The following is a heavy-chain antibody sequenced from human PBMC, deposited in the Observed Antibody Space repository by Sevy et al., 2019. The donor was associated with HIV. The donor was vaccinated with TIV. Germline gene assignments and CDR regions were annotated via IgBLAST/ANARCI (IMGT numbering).Heavy chain of an antibody. V-gene: IGHV3-7*01. CDR1: GFTFSSYW. CDR2: IKQDGSER. D-gene: IGHD2-2*01. J-gene: IGHJ4*02. Sequence: GGSLRLSCAASGFTFSSYWLNWVRQAPGKGLEWVAIIKQDGSERYYVDSVKGRFTISRDNAKNSLYLQMNSLRAEDTAVYYCARGSFCSSASCYSGGYHYWGQGTLVTVSS. CDR3: ARGSFCSSASCYSGGYHY.